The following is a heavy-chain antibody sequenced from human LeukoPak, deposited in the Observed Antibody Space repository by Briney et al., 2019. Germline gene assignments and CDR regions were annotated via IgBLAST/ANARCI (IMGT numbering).Heavy chain of an antibody. CDR2: IKQDGREK. D-gene: IGHD5-18*01. V-gene: IGHV3-7*01. CDR3: ARDSTGYGYEEWY. Sequence: GGPLRLSCAASGFTFSRFWMSWVRQAPGKGLEWVANIKQDGREKNYVDSVKGRFTISRDNAKNSVYLQMNSLRAEDTALYYCARDSTGYGYEEWYWGQGTLVTVSS. CDR1: GFTFSRFW. J-gene: IGHJ4*02.